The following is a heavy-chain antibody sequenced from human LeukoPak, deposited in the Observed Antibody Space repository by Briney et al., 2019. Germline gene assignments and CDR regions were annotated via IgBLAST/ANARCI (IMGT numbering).Heavy chain of an antibody. CDR3: ARDSHYYDCSGYYRGYFQH. V-gene: IGHV3-30-3*01. D-gene: IGHD3-22*01. Sequence: PGGSLRLSCAASGFTFSSYAMHWVRQAPGKGLEWVAVISYDGSNKYYADSVKGRFTISRDNSKNTLYLQMNSLRAEDTAVYYCARDSHYYDCSGYYRGYFQHWGQGTLVTVSS. J-gene: IGHJ1*01. CDR2: ISYDGSNK. CDR1: GFTFSSYA.